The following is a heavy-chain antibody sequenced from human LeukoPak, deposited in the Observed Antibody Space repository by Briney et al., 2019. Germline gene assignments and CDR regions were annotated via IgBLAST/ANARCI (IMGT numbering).Heavy chain of an antibody. V-gene: IGHV3-48*03. CDR3: ARGGHDY. J-gene: IGHJ4*02. Sequence: GGSLGLSCAASGFTLIGYEMNWVRQAPGKGLEWVSYISSSGRTIYYADSVKGRFTISRDNAKNSLYLQMNSLRAEDTAVYYCARGGHDYWGQGTLVTVSS. CDR1: GFTLIGYE. D-gene: IGHD2-15*01. CDR2: ISSSGRTI.